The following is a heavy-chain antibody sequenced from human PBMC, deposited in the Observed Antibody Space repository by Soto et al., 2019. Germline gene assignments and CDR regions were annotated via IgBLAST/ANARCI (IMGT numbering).Heavy chain of an antibody. V-gene: IGHV3-11*05. CDR3: AKEGPGSSSWHVDS. CDR2: ISSRGNYI. J-gene: IGHJ4*02. CDR1: GFTFRAYY. Sequence: GGSLRLSCAASGFTFRAYYMSWIRQAPGKGLEWISYISSRGNYINYADSVKGRFTISRDNAKNSLYLQMNRLRAEDTALYYCAKEGPGSSSWHVDSWGLGTLVTVSS. D-gene: IGHD6-13*01.